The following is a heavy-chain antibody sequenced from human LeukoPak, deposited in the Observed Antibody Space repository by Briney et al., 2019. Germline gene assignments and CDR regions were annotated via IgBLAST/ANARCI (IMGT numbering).Heavy chain of an antibody. CDR1: GFTFSGYA. CDR2: ISGSGGST. Sequence: GGSLRLSCAASGFTFSGYAMSWARQAPGKGLEWVSAISGSGGSTYYADSVKGRFTISRDNSKNTLYLQMNSLRAEDTAVYYCAKDVSMGGLFDYWGQGTLVTVSS. CDR3: AKDVSMGGLFDY. D-gene: IGHD3-16*01. J-gene: IGHJ4*02. V-gene: IGHV3-23*01.